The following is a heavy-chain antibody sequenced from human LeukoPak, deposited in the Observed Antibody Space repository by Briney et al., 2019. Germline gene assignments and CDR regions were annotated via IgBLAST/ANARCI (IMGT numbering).Heavy chain of an antibody. CDR1: GYTPTELS. J-gene: IGHJ3*02. CDR2: FDPEDGET. V-gene: IGHV1-24*01. Sequence: ASVKVSCKVSGYTPTELSMHWVRQAPGKGLEWMGGFDPEDGETIYAQKFQGRVTITADESTSTAYMELSSLRSEDTAVYYCARAGDAFDIWGQGTMVTVSS. CDR3: ARAGDAFDI.